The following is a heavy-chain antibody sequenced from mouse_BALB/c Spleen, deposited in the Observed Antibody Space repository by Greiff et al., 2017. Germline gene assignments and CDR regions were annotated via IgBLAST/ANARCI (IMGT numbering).Heavy chain of an antibody. CDR2: ICPGDGDT. V-gene: IGHV1-87*01. J-gene: IGHJ2*01. D-gene: IGHD4-1*01. CDR3: AGAGDWGFDY. Sequence: LVESGAELARPGASVKLSCKASGYTFTSYWMQWVKQRPGQGLEWIGAICPGDGDTRYTQKFKGKATLTADKSSSTAYMQLSSLASEDSAVYYCAGAGDWGFDYWGQGTTLTVSA. CDR1: GYTFTSYW.